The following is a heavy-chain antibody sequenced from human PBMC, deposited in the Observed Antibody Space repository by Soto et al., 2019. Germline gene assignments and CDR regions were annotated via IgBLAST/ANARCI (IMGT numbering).Heavy chain of an antibody. CDR3: AHRHSGTFSLDP. J-gene: IGHJ5*02. CDR1: GFSLSTSGVG. Sequence: YGPTLVNPTQTLTLTCTFSGFSLSTSGVGVGWIRQPPGKALEWLALIYWNDDKRYSPSLKSRLTITKDTSKNQVVLTMTNMDLLDTATYYFAHRHSGTFSLDPRGQGTLVTLS. V-gene: IGHV2-5*01. CDR2: IYWNDDK. D-gene: IGHD1-26*01.